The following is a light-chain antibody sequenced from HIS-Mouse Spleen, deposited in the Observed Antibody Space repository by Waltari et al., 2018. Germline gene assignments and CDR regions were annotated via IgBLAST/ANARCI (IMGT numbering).Light chain of an antibody. CDR3: AAWDDSLNGVV. CDR1: SSNIGSNT. J-gene: IGLJ2*01. CDR2: STN. V-gene: IGLV1-44*01. Sequence: QSVLTQPPSASGTPGQRVTISCSGSSSNIGSNTVNWYQQPPGTAPKLPIYSTNQRAAGVPDRFSGSKSGTSASLAISGLQSEDEADYYCAAWDDSLNGVVFGGGTKLTVL.